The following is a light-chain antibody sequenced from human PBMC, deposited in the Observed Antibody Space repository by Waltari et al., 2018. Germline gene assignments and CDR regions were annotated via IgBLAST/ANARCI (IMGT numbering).Light chain of an antibody. Sequence: SPLHSNGNNYLDCYLQNPGQSPQLLFYLGSNRASGLASRFSGSGSGTDFTLKSSRVEAEDVGVYCCMQSLQAVWTFGQGTKMEIK. CDR2: LGS. J-gene: IGKJ1*01. V-gene: IGKV2-28*01. CDR1: SPLHSNGNNY. CDR3: MQSLQAVWT.